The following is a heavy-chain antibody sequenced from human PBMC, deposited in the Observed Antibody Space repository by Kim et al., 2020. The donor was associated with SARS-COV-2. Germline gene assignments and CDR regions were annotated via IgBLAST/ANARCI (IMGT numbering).Heavy chain of an antibody. J-gene: IGHJ3*02. Sequence: GGSLRLSCATSGFNFSASDMNWVRQAPGKGLVWLSFITKNRSTINYADSVKGRFTISRDNAKNPLYLQMNSLTNEDTAVYFCVRDRWGSAFDIWGQGALVTVSS. V-gene: IGHV3-48*02. D-gene: IGHD3-16*01. CDR2: ITKNRSTI. CDR1: GFNFSASD. CDR3: VRDRWGSAFDI.